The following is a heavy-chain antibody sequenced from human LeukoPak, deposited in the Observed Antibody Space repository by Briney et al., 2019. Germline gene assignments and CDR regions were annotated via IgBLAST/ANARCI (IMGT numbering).Heavy chain of an antibody. Sequence: SETLSLTCSVSGVSISSYYWTWIRQPPGKGLEWIGYLFYSGSPNYNASLTSRVTISVDTSKNQFSLKLTSVTAADTAVYYCASVGGGSGYYLDHWGQGTLVTVSS. J-gene: IGHJ4*02. CDR3: ASVGGGSGYYLDH. D-gene: IGHD3-22*01. CDR1: GVSISSYY. V-gene: IGHV4-59*01. CDR2: LFYSGSP.